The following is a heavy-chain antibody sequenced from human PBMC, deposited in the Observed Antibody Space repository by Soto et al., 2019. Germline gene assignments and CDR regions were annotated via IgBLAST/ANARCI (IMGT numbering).Heavy chain of an antibody. CDR1: GGSISSYY. J-gene: IGHJ5*02. V-gene: IGHV4-59*01. CDR3: ARDSSSWYDTYNWFDP. D-gene: IGHD6-13*01. Sequence: PSETLSLTCTVSGGSISSYYWSRIRQPPGKGLEWIGYIYYSGSTNYNPSLKSRVTISVDTSKNQFSLKLSSVTAADTAVYYCARDSSSWYDTYNWFDPWGQGTLVTVSS. CDR2: IYYSGST.